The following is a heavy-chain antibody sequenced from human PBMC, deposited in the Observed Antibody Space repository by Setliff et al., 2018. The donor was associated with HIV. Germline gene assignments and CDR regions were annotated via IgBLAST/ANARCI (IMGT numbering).Heavy chain of an antibody. J-gene: IGHJ2*01. CDR1: GYPFTTFG. D-gene: IGHD4-17*01. V-gene: IGHV7-4-1*01. CDR3: ARYGSDWFFDL. CDR2: INTETGTP. Sequence: SVKVSCKASGYPFTTFGLSWVRQAPGQGLEWMGWINTETGTPMYAQGFTGRFVFSLDTSISTAYLQIDSLNAEDTAVYYCARYGSDWFFDLWGRGTLVTAPQ.